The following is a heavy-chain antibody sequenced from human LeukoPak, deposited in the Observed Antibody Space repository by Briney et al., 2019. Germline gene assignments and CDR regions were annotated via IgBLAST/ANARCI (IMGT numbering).Heavy chain of an antibody. D-gene: IGHD4-17*01. Sequence: SETLSLTCAVYGGSFSGYYWSWIRQPPGKGLEWIGEINHSGSTNYNPSLKSRVTISVDTSKNQFSLRLSSVTAADTAVYYCAREGRTSTVTNVFDYWGQGTLVTVSS. CDR1: GGSFSGYY. J-gene: IGHJ4*02. V-gene: IGHV4-34*01. CDR2: INHSGST. CDR3: AREGRTSTVTNVFDY.